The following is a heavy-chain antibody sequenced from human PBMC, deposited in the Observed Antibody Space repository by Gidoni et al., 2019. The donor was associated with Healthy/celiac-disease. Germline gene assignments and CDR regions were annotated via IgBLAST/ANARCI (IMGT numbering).Heavy chain of an antibody. V-gene: IGHV3-23*01. CDR2: ISGSGGST. D-gene: IGHD4-17*01. CDR3: AKRVTSTTVTPLGY. Sequence: EVQLLESGGGLVQPGGSLSPSCGASGFTFSSYAIGWVRQAPGKGLEWVSAISGSGGSTYYADSVKGRFTIARDNSKNTLYLQMNSLRAEDTAVYYCAKRVTSTTVTPLGYWGQGTLVTVSS. J-gene: IGHJ4*02. CDR1: GFTFSSYA.